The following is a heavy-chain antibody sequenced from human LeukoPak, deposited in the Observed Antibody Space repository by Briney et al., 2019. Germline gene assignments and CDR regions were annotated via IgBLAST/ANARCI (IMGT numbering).Heavy chain of an antibody. CDR1: GFTFSSYG. Sequence: GGSLRLSCAASGFTFSSYGMHWVRQAPGKGLEWVAVISYDGSNKYYADSVKGRFTISRDNSKNTLYMQMNSLRAEDTAVYYCAKGMYDSSGYFDYWGQGTLVTVSS. CDR3: AKGMYDSSGYFDY. J-gene: IGHJ4*02. V-gene: IGHV3-30*18. CDR2: ISYDGSNK. D-gene: IGHD3-22*01.